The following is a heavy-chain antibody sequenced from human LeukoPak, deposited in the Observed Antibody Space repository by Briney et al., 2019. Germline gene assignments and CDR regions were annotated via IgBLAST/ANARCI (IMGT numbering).Heavy chain of an antibody. D-gene: IGHD2-21*02. Sequence: GGSLRLSCAASGFTFNSHGMHWVRQAPGKGLEWVADIASDGSHTFYVESVKGRFTISRDNSKNTLYLQMNSLGPEDTAVYFCARERQDTVIHSGAFDIWGQGTLVTVSS. CDR2: IASDGSHT. V-gene: IGHV3-30*03. J-gene: IGHJ4*02. CDR1: GFTFNSHG. CDR3: ARERQDTVIHSGAFDI.